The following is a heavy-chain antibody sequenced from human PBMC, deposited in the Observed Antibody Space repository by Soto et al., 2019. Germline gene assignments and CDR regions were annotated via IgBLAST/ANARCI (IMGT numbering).Heavy chain of an antibody. V-gene: IGHV3-30-3*01. CDR2: ISYDGSNK. Sequence: QVQLVESGGGVVQPGRSLRLSCAASGFTFSSYAMHWVRQAPGKGLEWVAVISYDGSNKYYADSVKGRFTISRDNSKNTLYLQMNSLRAEDTAVYYCARDQGGIAAAGTPFDYWGQGTLVTVSS. CDR1: GFTFSSYA. J-gene: IGHJ4*02. D-gene: IGHD6-13*01. CDR3: ARDQGGIAAAGTPFDY.